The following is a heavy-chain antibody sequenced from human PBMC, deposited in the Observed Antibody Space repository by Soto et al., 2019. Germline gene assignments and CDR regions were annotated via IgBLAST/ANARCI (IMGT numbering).Heavy chain of an antibody. CDR2: IYHSGST. J-gene: IGHJ6*03. Sequence: SETLSLTCAVSGVSIISSNWWSLVRHPAGKGLEWIGEIYHSGSTNYNPSLKSRVTISVDKSKNQFSLKLSSVTAADTAVYYCARDKGRKEFFQLLRKYCDGKYVWGRG. D-gene: IGHD3-3*01. CDR3: ARDKGRKEFFQLLRKYCDGKYV. CDR1: GVSIISSNW. V-gene: IGHV4-4*02.